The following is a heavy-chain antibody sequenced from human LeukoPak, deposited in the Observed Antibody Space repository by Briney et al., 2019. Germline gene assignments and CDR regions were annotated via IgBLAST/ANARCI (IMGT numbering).Heavy chain of an antibody. CDR1: GFTFSSYG. J-gene: IGHJ4*02. CDR2: IWYDGSNK. CDR3: ARAGYSSGWYYFDY. Sequence: PGGSLRLSCAASGFTFSSYGMRWVRQAPGKGLEWVAVIWYDGSNKYYADSVKGRFTISRDNSKNTLYLQMNSLRAEDTAVYYCARAGYSSGWYYFDYWGQGTLVTVSS. V-gene: IGHV3-33*01. D-gene: IGHD6-19*01.